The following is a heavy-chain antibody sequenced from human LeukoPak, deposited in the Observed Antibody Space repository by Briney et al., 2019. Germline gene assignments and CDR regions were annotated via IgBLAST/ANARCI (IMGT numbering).Heavy chain of an antibody. CDR3: ARGGGTNFGVITD. D-gene: IGHD3-3*01. CDR1: GYTFTSYD. J-gene: IGHJ4*02. CDR2: MNPNSGNT. V-gene: IGHV1-8*01. Sequence: VASVKVSCKASGYTFTSYDINWVRQATGQGLEWTGWMNPNSGNTGYAQKFQGRVTMTRNTSISTAYMELSSLRSDDTAVYFCARGGGTNFGVITDWGQGTLVTVSS.